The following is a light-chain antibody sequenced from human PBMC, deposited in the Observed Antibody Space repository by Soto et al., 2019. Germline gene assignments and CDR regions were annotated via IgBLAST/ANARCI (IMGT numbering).Light chain of an antibody. V-gene: IGLV4-69*01. CDR1: SGHTTYA. CDR3: QTWGTGIHVV. CDR2: VNSDGRH. J-gene: IGLJ2*01. Sequence: QLVLTQSPSASASLGASVKLTCTLSSGHTTYAIAWHQQQPEKGPRFLMKVNSDGRHTKGDGIPDRFSGSSSGAERYLTISSLQSEDEADYYGQTWGTGIHVVFGGGTKLTVL.